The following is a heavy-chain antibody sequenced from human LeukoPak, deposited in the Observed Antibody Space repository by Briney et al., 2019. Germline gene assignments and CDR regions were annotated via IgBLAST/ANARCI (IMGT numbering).Heavy chain of an antibody. CDR2: IYYSGST. D-gene: IGHD3-3*01. Sequence: PSETLSLTCTVSGGSISSGGYYWSWIRQHPGKGLEWIGYIYYSGSTYYNPSLKSRVTISVDTSKNQFSLKLSSVTAADTAVYYCARTTYYDFWSGYYGYYFDYWGQGTLVTVSS. V-gene: IGHV4-31*03. CDR3: ARTTYYDFWSGYYGYYFDY. CDR1: GGSISSGGYY. J-gene: IGHJ4*02.